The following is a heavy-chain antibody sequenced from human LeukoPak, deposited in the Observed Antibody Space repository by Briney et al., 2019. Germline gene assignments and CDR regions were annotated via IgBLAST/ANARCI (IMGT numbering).Heavy chain of an antibody. J-gene: IGHJ4*02. CDR1: GFTFSSYA. D-gene: IGHD1-26*01. V-gene: IGHV3-23*01. CDR2: ISGSGGST. CDR3: TTNEATSPFDY. Sequence: PGGSLRLSCAASGFTFSSYAMSWVRQAPGKGLEWVSAISGSGGSTYYADSVKGRFTISRDNSKNTLYLQMNSLKTEDTAVYYCTTNEATSPFDYWGQGTLVTVSS.